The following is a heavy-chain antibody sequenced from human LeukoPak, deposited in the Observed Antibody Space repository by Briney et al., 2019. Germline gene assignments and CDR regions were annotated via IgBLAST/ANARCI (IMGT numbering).Heavy chain of an antibody. J-gene: IGHJ3*01. CDR1: GFTFSSCG. Sequence: HAGGSLRLSCAASGFTFSSCGMNWVRQAPGKGLVWVSYISDSGTTIYYANSVKGRFTISRDNAKNSLYLQMNSLRADDTAVYYCASRIVYAVSPVNWGQGTMVTVSS. CDR2: ISDSGTTI. V-gene: IGHV3-48*03. D-gene: IGHD2-8*01. CDR3: ASRIVYAVSPVN.